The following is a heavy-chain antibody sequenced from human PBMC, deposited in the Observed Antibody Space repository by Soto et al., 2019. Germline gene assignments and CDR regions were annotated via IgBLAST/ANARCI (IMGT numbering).Heavy chain of an antibody. J-gene: IGHJ4*02. CDR3: ARAPRGITMIVVVSYFDY. CDR2: INHSGST. V-gene: IGHV4-34*09. CDR1: GGSFSGYY. Sequence: SETLSLTCAVYGGSFSGYYWSWIRQPPGKGLEWIGEINHSGSTYYNPSLKSRVTISVDTSKNQFSLKLSSVTAADTAVYYCARAPRGITMIVVVSYFDYWGQGTLVTVSS. D-gene: IGHD3-22*01.